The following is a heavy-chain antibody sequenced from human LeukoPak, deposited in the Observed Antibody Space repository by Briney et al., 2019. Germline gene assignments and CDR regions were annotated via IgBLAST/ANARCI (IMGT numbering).Heavy chain of an antibody. CDR3: AILYSSSWYVGY. Sequence: GGSLRLSCAASGFTFSSYAMSWLRQAPGKGLEWVSGISGSGGSTYYADSVKGRFTITRDNSKDTLYLQMNSLRAEDTAVYYCAILYSSSWYVGYWGQGTLVTVSS. D-gene: IGHD6-13*01. J-gene: IGHJ4*02. CDR2: ISGSGGST. V-gene: IGHV3-23*01. CDR1: GFTFSSYA.